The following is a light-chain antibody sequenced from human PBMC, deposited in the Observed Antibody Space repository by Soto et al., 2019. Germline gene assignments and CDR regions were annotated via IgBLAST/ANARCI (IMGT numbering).Light chain of an antibody. J-gene: IGKJ1*01. CDR3: QQYGSTSRT. CDR1: QSISNY. CDR2: ATS. Sequence: DLQMTQSPSSLSASVGDRVTITCRASQSISNYLNWYQQKPGKAPKLLIYATSSLQSGIPARFSGSGSGTDFTLTISRLEPEDFAAYYCQQYGSTSRTFGQGTKVDI. V-gene: IGKV1-39*01.